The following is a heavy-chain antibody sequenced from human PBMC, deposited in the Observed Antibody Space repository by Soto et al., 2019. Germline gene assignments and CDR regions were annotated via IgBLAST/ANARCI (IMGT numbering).Heavy chain of an antibody. Sequence: SETLSLTCAVYGGSFSGYYWSWIRQPPGKGLEWIGEINHSGSTNYNPSLKSRVTISVDTSKNQFSLKLSSVTPADTAVYYCGREGTRALASWGKGTLVPVSS. J-gene: IGHJ1*01. D-gene: IGHD1-1*01. CDR2: INHSGST. CDR3: GREGTRALAS. CDR1: GGSFSGYY. V-gene: IGHV4-34*01.